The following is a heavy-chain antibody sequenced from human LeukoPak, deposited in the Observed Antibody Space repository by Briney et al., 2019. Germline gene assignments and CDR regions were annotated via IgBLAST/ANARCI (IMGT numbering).Heavy chain of an antibody. D-gene: IGHD3-22*01. CDR2: IYWNDDK. J-gene: IGHJ3*02. CDR3: AHSQYDSSGYLAADAFDI. V-gene: IGHV2-5*01. CDR1: GFSLSTSGVG. Sequence: ESGPTLVKPTQTLTLTCTFSGFSLSTSGVGVGWIRQPPGKALEWLALIYWNDDKRYSPSLKSRLTITKDTSRNQVVLTMTNMDPVDTATYYCAHSQYDSSGYLAADAFDIWGQGTMVTVSS.